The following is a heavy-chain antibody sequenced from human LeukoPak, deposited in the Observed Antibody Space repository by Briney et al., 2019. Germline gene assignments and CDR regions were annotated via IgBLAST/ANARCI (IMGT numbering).Heavy chain of an antibody. CDR1: GGSISSYY. J-gene: IGHJ4*02. CDR3: ARGYCSGGRGCDY. D-gene: IGHD2-15*01. Sequence: SETLSLTCTVSGGSISSYYWSWIRQPPGKGLEWIGYIYYSGSTNYNPSLKSRVTISVDTSKNQFSLKLSSVTAADTAVYYCARGYCSGGRGCDYWGQGTLVTVSS. V-gene: IGHV4-59*01. CDR2: IYYSGST.